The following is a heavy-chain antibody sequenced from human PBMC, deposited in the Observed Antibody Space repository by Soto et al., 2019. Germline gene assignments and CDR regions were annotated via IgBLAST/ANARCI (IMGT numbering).Heavy chain of an antibody. J-gene: IGHJ4*02. D-gene: IGHD2-15*01. CDR3: ARPPLPGYSIHFNS. CDR2: VYPRDSDT. V-gene: IGHV5-51*01. CDR1: GYIFIDYW. Sequence: EVQLVQSGAEVKKPGESLKISCKASGYIFIDYWIGWVRQIPGKGLEWMGIVYPRDSDTRYSPSFQGQVTISADRSTGTAFLQWRSLKASDTALYYCARPPLPGYSIHFNSWGQGTLVTVSS.